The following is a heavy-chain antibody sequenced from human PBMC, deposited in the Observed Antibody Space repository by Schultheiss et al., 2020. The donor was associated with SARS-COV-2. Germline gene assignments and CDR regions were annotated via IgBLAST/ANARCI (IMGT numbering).Heavy chain of an antibody. D-gene: IGHD2-15*01. CDR1: GGSISSYY. Sequence: SETLSLTCTVSGGSISSYYWSWIRQPPGKGLEWIGYIYYSGSTNYNPSLKSRVTMSVDTSKNQFSLKLSSVTAADTAVYYCARGGVYCSGGSCYGYYYGMDVWGQGTTVTVSS. CDR3: ARGGVYCSGGSCYGYYYGMDV. V-gene: IGHV4-59*12. J-gene: IGHJ6*02. CDR2: IYYSGST.